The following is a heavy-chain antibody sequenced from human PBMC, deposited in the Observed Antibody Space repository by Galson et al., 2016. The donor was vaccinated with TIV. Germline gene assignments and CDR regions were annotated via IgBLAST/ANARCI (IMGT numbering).Heavy chain of an antibody. Sequence: SLRLSCAASGFTVSGNYTTWVRQAPGKGLEWVSLIYNDGSTTYADSVKGRFSISRDNFKNTVYLQMNSLRADETAVYYWARDRRHCGNECYLFYYYGMDVWGQGTTVTVSS. CDR3: ARDRRHCGNECYLFYYYGMDV. V-gene: IGHV3-53*05. D-gene: IGHD2-21*01. CDR1: GFTVSGNY. CDR2: IYNDGST. J-gene: IGHJ6*02.